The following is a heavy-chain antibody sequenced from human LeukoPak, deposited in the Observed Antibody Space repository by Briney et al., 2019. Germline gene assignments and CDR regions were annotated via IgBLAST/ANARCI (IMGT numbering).Heavy chain of an antibody. Sequence: GGSLRLSCVASGFTFSAYGMNWVRQAPGKGLEWISYISSSSNSIFLADSVEGRFTISRDNAKNTLYLQMNSLRAEDTAVYYCASYSYYDFWGDCQFDYWGQGTLVTVSS. CDR2: ISSSSNSI. CDR1: GFTFSAYG. CDR3: ASYSYYDFWGDCQFDY. D-gene: IGHD3/OR15-3a*01. V-gene: IGHV3-48*01. J-gene: IGHJ4*02.